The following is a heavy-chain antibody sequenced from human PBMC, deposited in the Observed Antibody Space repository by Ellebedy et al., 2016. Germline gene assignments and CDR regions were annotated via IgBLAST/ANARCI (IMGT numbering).Heavy chain of an antibody. Sequence: SETLSLXXAVYGGSFSGYYWSWIRQPPGKGLEWIGEINHSGSTNYNPSLKSRVTISVDTSKNQFSLKLSSVTAADTAVYYCARDQRSTSCYDYWGQGTLVTVSS. J-gene: IGHJ4*02. V-gene: IGHV4-34*01. CDR2: INHSGST. D-gene: IGHD2-2*01. CDR1: GGSFSGYY. CDR3: ARDQRSTSCYDY.